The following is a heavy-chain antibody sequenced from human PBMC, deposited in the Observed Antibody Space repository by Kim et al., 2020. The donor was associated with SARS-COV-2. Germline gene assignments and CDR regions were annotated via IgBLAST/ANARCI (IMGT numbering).Heavy chain of an antibody. V-gene: IGHV4-38-2*02. CDR2: IYHSGST. Sequence: SETLSLTCTVSGYSISSGYYWGWIRQPPGKGLEWIGSIYHSGSTYYNPSLKSRVTISVDTSKNQFSLKLSSVTAADTAVYYCARVGRGYDFWSGPGDNWFDPWGQGTLVTVSS. CDR1: GYSISSGYY. D-gene: IGHD3-3*01. CDR3: ARVGRGYDFWSGPGDNWFDP. J-gene: IGHJ5*02.